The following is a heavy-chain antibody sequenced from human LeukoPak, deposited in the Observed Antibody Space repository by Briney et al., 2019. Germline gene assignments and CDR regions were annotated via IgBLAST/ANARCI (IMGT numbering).Heavy chain of an antibody. Sequence: ASVKVSCKASGYTFTTYDINWVRQATGQGLEWMGWMNPNSGNTGYAQKFQGRVIIMELSSLRSDDTAVYYCARDEGASFDDSSGYYSDYWGQGTLVTVSS. J-gene: IGHJ4*02. CDR2: MNPNSGNT. D-gene: IGHD3-22*01. CDR3: ARDEGASFDDSSGYYSDY. V-gene: IGHV1-8*03. CDR1: GYTFTTYD.